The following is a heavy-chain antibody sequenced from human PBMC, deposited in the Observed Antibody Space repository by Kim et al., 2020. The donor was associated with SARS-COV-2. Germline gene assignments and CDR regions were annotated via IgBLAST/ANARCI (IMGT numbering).Heavy chain of an antibody. Sequence: IYHPSLKERVTISVDTSTNQFSLELSSVTAADTAVYYCAKMRGYADYWGQGTLVTVYS. D-gene: IGHD2-2*01. J-gene: IGHJ4*02. V-gene: IGHV4-59*01. CDR3: AKMRGYADY.